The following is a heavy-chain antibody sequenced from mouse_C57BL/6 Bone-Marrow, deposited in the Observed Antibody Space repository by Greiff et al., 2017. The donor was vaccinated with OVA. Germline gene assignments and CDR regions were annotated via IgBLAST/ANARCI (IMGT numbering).Heavy chain of an antibody. J-gene: IGHJ1*03. CDR3: ASWDLITTSYWYFDV. D-gene: IGHD1-2*01. V-gene: IGHV1-26*01. Sequence: EVQLQQSGPELVKPGASVKISCKASGYTFTDYYMNWVKQSHGKSLEWIGDINPNNGGTSYNQKFKGKATLTVDKSSSTAYMELRSLTSEDSAVYYCASWDLITTSYWYFDVWGTGTTVTVSS. CDR1: GYTFTDYY. CDR2: INPNNGGT.